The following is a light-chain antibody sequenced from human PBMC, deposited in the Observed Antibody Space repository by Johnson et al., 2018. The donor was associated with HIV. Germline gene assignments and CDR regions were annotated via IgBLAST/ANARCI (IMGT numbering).Light chain of an antibody. CDR2: ENN. CDR3: ATWDSSLSAHYV. Sequence: HSVLTQPPSVSAAPGQKVTISCSGSSSNIGNNYVSWYQQLPGTAPKLLIYENNKRPPGIPDRFSASKSGTSATLGITGLQTGDEADYYCATWDSSLSAHYVFGTGTKITVL. J-gene: IGLJ1*01. CDR1: SSNIGNNY. V-gene: IGLV1-51*02.